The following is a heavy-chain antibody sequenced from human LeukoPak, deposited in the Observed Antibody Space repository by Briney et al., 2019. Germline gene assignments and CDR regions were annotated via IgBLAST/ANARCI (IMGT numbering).Heavy chain of an antibody. CDR3: ARARGKVRDPYNWFDP. CDR1: GGSISSYY. V-gene: IGHV4-59*01. Sequence: PSETLSLTCTVSGGSISSYYWSWIRQPPGKGLEWIGYIYYSGSTNYNPSLKSRVTISVDTSKNQFSLKLSSVGAADTAVYYCARARGKVRDPYNWFDPWGQGTRVSVS. D-gene: IGHD3-10*01. J-gene: IGHJ5*02. CDR2: IYYSGST.